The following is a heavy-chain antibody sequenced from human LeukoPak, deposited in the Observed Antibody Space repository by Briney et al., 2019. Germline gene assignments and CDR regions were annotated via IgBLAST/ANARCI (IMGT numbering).Heavy chain of an antibody. CDR2: IKKDGSQK. Sequence: GGSLRLSRAASGFTFSDYWMSWVRQAPGKGLEWVATIKKDGSQKYYVDSVKGRFTISRDNAKNSLYLQMNSLRAEDSAVYYCARYTRPFDYWGQGTLVTVSS. CDR3: ARYTRPFDY. V-gene: IGHV3-7*01. D-gene: IGHD2-2*02. J-gene: IGHJ4*02. CDR1: GFTFSDYW.